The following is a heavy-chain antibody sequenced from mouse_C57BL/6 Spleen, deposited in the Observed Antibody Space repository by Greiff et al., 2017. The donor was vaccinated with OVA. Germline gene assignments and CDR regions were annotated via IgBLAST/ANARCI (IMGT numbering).Heavy chain of an antibody. CDR3: ARGNDGYVDY. CDR1: GYTFTSYW. Sequence: QVQLKQPGAELVKPGASVKMSCKASGYTFTSYWITWVKQRTGQGLEWIGDIYPGSGSTNYNEKFKSKATLTVDTSSSTAYMQLSSLTSEDSAVYYCARGNDGYVDYWGQGTTLTVSS. CDR2: IYPGSGST. D-gene: IGHD2-3*01. J-gene: IGHJ2*01. V-gene: IGHV1-55*01.